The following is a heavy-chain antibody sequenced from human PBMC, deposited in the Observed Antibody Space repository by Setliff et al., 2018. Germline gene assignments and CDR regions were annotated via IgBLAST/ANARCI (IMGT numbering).Heavy chain of an antibody. J-gene: IGHJ6*03. CDR1: GYTFTNHY. CDR3: ARSPTRTTGSYYLGYYYYYMDF. D-gene: IGHD1-26*01. CDR2: INPNNGGT. Sequence: GASVKVSCKASGYTFTNHYMHWVRQAPGQGLEWMGWINPNNGGTKYAQKFQGRVTMTRDTSISTGYMELSRLRYDDTAVYYCARSPTRTTGSYYLGYYYYYMDFWGKGTTVTVSS. V-gene: IGHV1-2*02.